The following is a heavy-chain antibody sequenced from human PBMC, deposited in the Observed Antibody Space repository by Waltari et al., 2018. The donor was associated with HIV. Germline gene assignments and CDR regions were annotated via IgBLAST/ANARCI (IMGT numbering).Heavy chain of an antibody. Sequence: QVQLVQSGAEVNKPGASVTVSCKTSGYTFFAYYIQRVRQAPGQGLEWMGWINPDSGVTKSGQKFQGRVTMTRDTSISTVFLQLSGLRSDDTGVYYCARVGSSWNFGSHNFDIWGQGTMVTVSS. D-gene: IGHD1-7*01. CDR3: ARVGSSWNFGSHNFDI. CDR1: GYTFFAYY. CDR2: INPDSGVT. V-gene: IGHV1-2*02. J-gene: IGHJ3*02.